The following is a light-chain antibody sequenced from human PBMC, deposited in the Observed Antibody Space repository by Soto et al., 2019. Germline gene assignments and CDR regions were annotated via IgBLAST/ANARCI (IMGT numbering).Light chain of an antibody. CDR1: QSVGSN. V-gene: IGKV3-15*01. CDR3: QQYNSYPTWT. J-gene: IGKJ1*01. CDR2: GAS. Sequence: EIVMTQSPATLSVSPGERVTLSCRSMQSVGSNLAWYQQKPGQAPRLLIYGASTRATGIPARFSGSGSETEFTLTISSLQPDDFATYYCQQYNSYPTWTFGQGTKVDIK.